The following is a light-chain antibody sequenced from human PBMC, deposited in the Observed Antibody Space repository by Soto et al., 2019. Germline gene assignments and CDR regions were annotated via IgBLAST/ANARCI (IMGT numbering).Light chain of an antibody. J-gene: IGKJ1*01. V-gene: IGKV3-15*01. CDR3: QQYYKLPWT. CDR1: QSVSSN. Sequence: VVAMSPSAVRLSGGESSTRWCRASQSVSSNLAWYQQKPGKAPRLLIYGASTRATGIPPRFSGSGSGTEFTLTISSLQPEDFAVYCCQQYYKLPWTFGQGTKVDI. CDR2: GAS.